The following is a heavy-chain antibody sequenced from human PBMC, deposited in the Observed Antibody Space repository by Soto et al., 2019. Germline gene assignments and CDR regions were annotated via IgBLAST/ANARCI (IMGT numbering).Heavy chain of an antibody. Sequence: GESLKISCKGSGYSFTSYWIGWARQMPGKGLEWMGIIYPGDSDTRYSPTFQSQVTISADKSISTAYLQWSSLKASDTSLYYCAKTAAGGKNYYGMDVWGQGTTVTVSS. V-gene: IGHV5-51*01. CDR2: IYPGDSDT. J-gene: IGHJ6*02. CDR1: GYSFTSYW. D-gene: IGHD6-13*01. CDR3: AKTAAGGKNYYGMDV.